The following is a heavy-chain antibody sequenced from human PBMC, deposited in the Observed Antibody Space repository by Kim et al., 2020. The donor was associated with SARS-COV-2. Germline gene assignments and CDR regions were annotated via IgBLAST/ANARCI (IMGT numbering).Heavy chain of an antibody. J-gene: IGHJ5*02. V-gene: IGHV1-18*01. Sequence: ASVKVSCKASGYTFTSYGISWVRQAPGQGLEWMGWISAYNGNTNYAQKLQGRVTMTTDTSTSTAYMELRSLRSDDTAVYYCARAGVVITMIVVVTDPGSSWFDPWGQGTLVTVSS. CDR1: GYTFTSYG. CDR3: ARAGVVITMIVVVTDPGSSWFDP. CDR2: ISAYNGNT. D-gene: IGHD3-22*01.